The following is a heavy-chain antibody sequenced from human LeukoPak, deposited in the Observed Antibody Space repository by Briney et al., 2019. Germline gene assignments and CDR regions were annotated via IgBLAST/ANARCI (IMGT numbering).Heavy chain of an antibody. D-gene: IGHD6-13*01. Sequence: PGGSLRLSCAASGFTFSDHALHWVRQAPGKGLEWVAVISYDGSKKYYADSVKGRFTISRDNSRNTLYLQMNNLRAEDTALYYCATDSSSWYFDYWGQGTLVTVSS. CDR2: ISYDGSKK. J-gene: IGHJ4*02. V-gene: IGHV3-30-3*01. CDR3: ATDSSSWYFDY. CDR1: GFTFSDHA.